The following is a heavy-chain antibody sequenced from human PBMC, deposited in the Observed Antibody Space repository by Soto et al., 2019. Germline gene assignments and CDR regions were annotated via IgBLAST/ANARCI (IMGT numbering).Heavy chain of an antibody. V-gene: IGHV3-33*01. CDR1: GFTFSSYG. CDR2: IWYDGSNK. Sequence: QVQLVESGGGVVQPGRSLRLSCAASGFTFSSYGMHWFRQAPGKGLEWVAVIWYDGSNKYYADSVKGRFTISRDNSKNTLYLQMNRLRAEDTAVYYGARDWGLAGDHFDSWGQGTLVTVSS. D-gene: IGHD6-19*01. J-gene: IGHJ4*02. CDR3: ARDWGLAGDHFDS.